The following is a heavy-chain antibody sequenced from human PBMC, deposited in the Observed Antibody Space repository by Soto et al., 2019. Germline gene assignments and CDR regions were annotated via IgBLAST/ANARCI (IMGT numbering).Heavy chain of an antibody. V-gene: IGHV4-34*01. D-gene: IGHD1-1*01. CDR1: GGSVNSGNYN. J-gene: IGHJ3*02. CDR2: VSHSGGT. Sequence: QVQLQQWGAGLLKPSETLSLTCAVFGGSVNSGNYNWSWIRQPPGKGLEGIGEVSHSGGTHFNPSLKSRVTISVDTTKNQFSLKMSSVTATDTALYYCARVERGTATTVVDAFHIWGPGTMVTVSS. CDR3: ARVERGTATTVVDAFHI.